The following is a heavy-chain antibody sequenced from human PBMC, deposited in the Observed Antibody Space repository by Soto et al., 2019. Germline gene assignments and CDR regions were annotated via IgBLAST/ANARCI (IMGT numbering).Heavy chain of an antibody. CDR3: ARGDYIGDVDI. CDR2: IYYGGST. D-gene: IGHD3-10*01. J-gene: IGHJ3*02. CDR1: GGSISSYY. V-gene: IGHV4-59*01. Sequence: SETLSLTCSVSGGSISSYYWSWVRQPPGKGLEWIGFIYYGGSTNYNPSLKSRVTISVDTSKNHFSLRLSSVTTADTAVYFCARGDYIGDVDIWSQGTMVTVS.